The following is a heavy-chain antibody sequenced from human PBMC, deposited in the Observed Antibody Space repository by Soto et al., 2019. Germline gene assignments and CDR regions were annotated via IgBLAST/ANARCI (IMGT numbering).Heavy chain of an antibody. D-gene: IGHD6-19*01. J-gene: IGHJ4*02. CDR2: ISSSSSTM. CDR1: GFTFSSYS. CDR3: ASGSSSGSGNFDY. Sequence: EVQLVESGGGLVQPGGSLRLSCAASGFTFSSYSMNWVRQAPGKGLEWVSYISSSSSTMYYADSVKGRFTISRDNAKNSLFLHMNSLRDEDTAVYYCASGSSSGSGNFDYWGQGTLVTVSS. V-gene: IGHV3-48*02.